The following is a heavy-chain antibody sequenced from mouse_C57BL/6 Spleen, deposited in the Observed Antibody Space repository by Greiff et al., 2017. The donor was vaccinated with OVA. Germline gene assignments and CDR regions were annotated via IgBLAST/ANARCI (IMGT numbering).Heavy chain of an antibody. D-gene: IGHD1-1*01. CDR1: GYTFTSYW. Sequence: QVQLQQPGAELVRPGTSVKLSCKASGYTFTSYWMNWVKQRPGQGLEWIGVIDPSDSYTNYNQKFKGKATLTVDTSSSTAYMQLSSLTSEDSAVYYCAREVITTVVGFDYWGQGTTLTVSS. V-gene: IGHV1-59*01. J-gene: IGHJ2*01. CDR2: IDPSDSYT. CDR3: AREVITTVVGFDY.